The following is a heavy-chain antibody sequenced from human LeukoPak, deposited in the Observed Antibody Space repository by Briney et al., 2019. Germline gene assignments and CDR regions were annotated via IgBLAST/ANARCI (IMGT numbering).Heavy chain of an antibody. Sequence: GGSLRLSCAASGFTFSSYWMSWVRQAPGKGLEWVANIKQDGSEKYYVDSVKGRFTISRDNAKNSLYLQMNSLRAEDTAVYYCAKDRYCSSTSCYIVYYYGMDVWGQGTTVTVSS. D-gene: IGHD2-2*02. J-gene: IGHJ6*02. CDR1: GFTFSSYW. V-gene: IGHV3-7*01. CDR2: IKQDGSEK. CDR3: AKDRYCSSTSCYIVYYYGMDV.